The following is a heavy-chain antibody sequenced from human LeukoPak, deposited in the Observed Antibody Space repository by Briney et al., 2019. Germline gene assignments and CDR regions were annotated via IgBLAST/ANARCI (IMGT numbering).Heavy chain of an antibody. J-gene: IGHJ5*02. CDR1: GYTFTSHY. CDR2: INPSGGST. Sequence: ASVKVSCKASGYTFTSHYIHWVRQAPGQGLEWMGIINPSGGSTSYAQMFQGRVTMTRDTSTSTVYMELSSLRSVDTAVYYCARDRGGNTYWFDPWGQGTLVTVSS. V-gene: IGHV1-46*01. CDR3: ARDRGGNTYWFDP. D-gene: IGHD4-23*01.